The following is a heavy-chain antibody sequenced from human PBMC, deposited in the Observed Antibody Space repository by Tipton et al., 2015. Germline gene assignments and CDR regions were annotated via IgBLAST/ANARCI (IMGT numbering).Heavy chain of an antibody. J-gene: IGHJ1*01. D-gene: IGHD3-3*01. V-gene: IGHV4-59*01. CDR1: GGSISSEY. CDR3: ARGQDENTLGEYYTH. CDR2: VFYTGST. Sequence: TLSLTCTVSGGSISSEYWSWIRQPPGKGLEWIGYVFYTGSTYYNPSVKSRVTIFLTSNKQFSLEMTSVTAADTAIYYCARGQDENTLGEYYTHWGQGTLVTVSS.